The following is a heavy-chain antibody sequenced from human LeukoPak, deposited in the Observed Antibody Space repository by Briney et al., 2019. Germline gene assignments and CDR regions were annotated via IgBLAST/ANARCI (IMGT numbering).Heavy chain of an antibody. CDR3: TRVTYYYDNSGYFHFDF. V-gene: IGHV3-49*04. Sequence: GGSLRLSCTTSGFTFGDYAMSWVRQAPGKGLEWVSFIRRKAHGGTTEYAASVKGRFSSSRDDSKSIAYLQMNSLKTEDTAVYFCTRVTYYYDNSGYFHFDFWGQGSLVTVSS. CDR1: GFTFGDYA. D-gene: IGHD3-22*01. CDR2: IRRKAHGGTT. J-gene: IGHJ4*02.